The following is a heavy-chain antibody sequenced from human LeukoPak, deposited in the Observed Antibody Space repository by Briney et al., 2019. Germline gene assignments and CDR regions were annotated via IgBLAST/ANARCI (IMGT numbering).Heavy chain of an antibody. CDR3: ARSVQWLPY. Sequence: PGGSLRLSCVPSGFTFSSYEMNWLRQSPGKGLEWVSFISGSGTTMYYADSVKGRFTISRDNAKNSLYLQMNSLRAEDTAVYYCARSVQWLPYWGQGTLVTVSS. CDR2: ISGSGTTM. V-gene: IGHV3-48*03. D-gene: IGHD6-19*01. CDR1: GFTFSSYE. J-gene: IGHJ4*02.